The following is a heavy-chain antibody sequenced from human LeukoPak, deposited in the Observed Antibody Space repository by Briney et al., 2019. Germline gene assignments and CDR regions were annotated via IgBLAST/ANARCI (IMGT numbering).Heavy chain of an antibody. CDR1: RGTFSSYA. Sequence: ASVKVSRKASRGTFSSYAISWVRQAPGQGLEWMGGIIPIFGTANYAQKFQGRVTITTDESTSTAYMELSSLRSEDTAVYYCARDQYSSGWSKRGDYYYYYMDVWGKGTTVTVSS. V-gene: IGHV1-69*05. CDR3: ARDQYSSGWSKRGDYYYYYMDV. D-gene: IGHD6-13*01. CDR2: IIPIFGTA. J-gene: IGHJ6*03.